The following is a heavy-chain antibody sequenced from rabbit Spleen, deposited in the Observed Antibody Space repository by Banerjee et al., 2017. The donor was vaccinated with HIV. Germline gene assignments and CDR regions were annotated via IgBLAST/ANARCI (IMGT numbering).Heavy chain of an antibody. D-gene: IGHD1-1*01. CDR2: IDPVFGTT. Sequence: QLVESGGGLVQPGGSLKLSCKASGFDFNTYYMSWVRQAPGKGLEWIGYIDPVFGTTVYASWVNGRLTISRHNAQNTLYLQLNSLTAADTATYFCARDTSTSFSSYGMDLWGPGTLVTVS. CDR1: GFDFNTYY. V-gene: IGHV1S7*01. CDR3: ARDTSTSFSSYGMDL. J-gene: IGHJ6*01.